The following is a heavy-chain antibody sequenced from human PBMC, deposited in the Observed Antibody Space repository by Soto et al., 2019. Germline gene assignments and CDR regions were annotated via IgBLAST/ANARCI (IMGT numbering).Heavy chain of an antibody. Sequence: QVQLVQSGAEVKKHGSSVKVSCNASGGSFSTYGINWVRLAPGQGLEWMGGIIPKFGTTNYAQKFRGRVTITADESTNTAYMELNYLRSEDTAVYFCARELDPYYGGNSLSLDYWGQGTLVTVSS. V-gene: IGHV1-69*13. D-gene: IGHD4-17*01. CDR3: ARELDPYYGGNSLSLDY. CDR2: IIPKFGTT. J-gene: IGHJ4*02. CDR1: GGSFSTYG.